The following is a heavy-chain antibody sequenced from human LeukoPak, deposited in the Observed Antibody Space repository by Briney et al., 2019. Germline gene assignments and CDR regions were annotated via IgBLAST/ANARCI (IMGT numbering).Heavy chain of an antibody. V-gene: IGHV3-7*01. J-gene: IGHJ4*02. CDR1: GFTFSIYW. CDR3: VREEYGDHMWW. CDR2: IKQDGSQK. D-gene: IGHD4-17*01. Sequence: GGSPRLSCAASGFTFSIYWMSWVRQAPGKGLEWVANIKQDGSQKYYVDSVKGRFTISRDNAKNSLYLQMNSLRVEDTAVYYCVREEYGDHMWWWGQGTPVTVSS.